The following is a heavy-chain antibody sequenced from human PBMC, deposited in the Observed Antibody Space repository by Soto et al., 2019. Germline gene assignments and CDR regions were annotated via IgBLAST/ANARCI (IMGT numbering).Heavy chain of an antibody. D-gene: IGHD1-26*01. CDR1: GGTFSSYA. J-gene: IGHJ3*02. CDR2: IIPIFGTA. CDR3: ARRVVGAKGAFDI. Sequence: SVKVSCKASGGTFSSYAISWVRQAPGQGLEWMGGIIPIFGTANYAQKFQGRVTITADESTSTAYMELSSLRSEDTAVYYCARRVVGAKGAFDIWGQGTMVTVSS. V-gene: IGHV1-69*13.